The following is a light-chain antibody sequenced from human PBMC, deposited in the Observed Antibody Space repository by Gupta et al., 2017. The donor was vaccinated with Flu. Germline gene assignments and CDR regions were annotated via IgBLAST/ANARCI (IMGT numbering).Light chain of an antibody. Sequence: QAVVTQAHSLTVSPGATVTVTCASGTGAVTSGNYPNWLQQQPGQAPRTLYYSTVTRHAWTPPRFSCSLRGGKAALTLSDVKPEDEAEYFCLLYSRGQGVFGGGTKVTVL. V-gene: IGLV7-43*01. CDR3: LLYSRGQGV. CDR2: STV. CDR1: TGAVTSGNY. J-gene: IGLJ3*02.